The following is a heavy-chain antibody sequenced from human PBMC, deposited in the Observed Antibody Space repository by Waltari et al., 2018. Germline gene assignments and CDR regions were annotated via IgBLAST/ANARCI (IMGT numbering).Heavy chain of an antibody. J-gene: IGHJ6*02. Sequence: QVQLQESGPGLAKASQTLSLTCDVSGGSISNLYFYWSWIRQPAGKGLEWIGRIYRSGVTDYNPSLSGRATRFLDMSKNQFSLTVDSLIAAVTAVYYCAVSPDTATSRAAFHFWGPGTTVSVSS. CDR2: IYRSGVT. D-gene: IGHD5-18*01. V-gene: IGHV4-61*02. CDR3: AVSPDTATSRAAFHF. CDR1: GGSISNLYFY.